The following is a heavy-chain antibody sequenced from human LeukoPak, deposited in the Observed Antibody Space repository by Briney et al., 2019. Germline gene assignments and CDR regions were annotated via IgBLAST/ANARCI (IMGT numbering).Heavy chain of an antibody. CDR1: GYTFTSYY. CDR3: ARDLGDYYYMDV. V-gene: IGHV1-46*01. J-gene: IGHJ6*03. Sequence: ASVKVSCKASGYTFTSYYMHWVRQAPGQGLEWMGIINPSSGSTSYAQKFQGRVTMTRDTSTSTVYMELSSLRSEDTAVYYCARDLGDYYYMDVWGKGTTVTVSS. CDR2: INPSSGST.